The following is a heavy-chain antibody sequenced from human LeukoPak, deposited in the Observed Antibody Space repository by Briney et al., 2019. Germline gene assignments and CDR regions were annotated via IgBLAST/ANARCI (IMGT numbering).Heavy chain of an antibody. CDR2: IYHSGST. Sequence: SETLSLTCTVSGYSISSGYHWGWIRQPPGKGLEWIGSIYHSGSTYYNPSLKSRVTISVDTSKNQFSLKLSSVTAADTAVYYCARKRGLRRSCYYYWGQGTLVTVSS. J-gene: IGHJ4*02. CDR1: GYSISSGYH. CDR3: ARKRGLRRSCYYY. D-gene: IGHD2-15*01. V-gene: IGHV4-38-2*02.